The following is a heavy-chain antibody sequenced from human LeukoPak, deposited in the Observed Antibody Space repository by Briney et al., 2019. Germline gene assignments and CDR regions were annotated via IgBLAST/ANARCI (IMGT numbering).Heavy chain of an antibody. J-gene: IGHJ4*02. Sequence: ASVTVSCKASGYTFTGYYMHWVRQAPGKGLEWMGGFDPEDGETIYAQKFQGRVTMTEDTSTDTAYMELSSLRSEDTAVYYCATASYSSSWYALDYWGQGILVTVSS. CDR1: GYTFTGYY. CDR2: FDPEDGET. V-gene: IGHV1-24*01. CDR3: ATASYSSSWYALDY. D-gene: IGHD6-13*01.